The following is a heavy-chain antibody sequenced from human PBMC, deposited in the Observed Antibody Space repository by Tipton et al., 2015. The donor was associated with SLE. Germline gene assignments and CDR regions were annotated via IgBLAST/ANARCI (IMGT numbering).Heavy chain of an antibody. CDR1: GYTFPNYG. J-gene: IGHJ4*02. Sequence: QLVQSGAEVKNPGASVTVSCKTSGYTFPNYGISWVRQAPGQGLEWMGWITPYGGDTTRPRTYYAQRFQGRVTLTTDTSASTAYMELRSLRSDDTAVYYCALAVVARVSGDFDYWGQGTLVTVSS. CDR2: ITPYGGDT. V-gene: IGHV1-18*01. CDR3: ALAVVARVSGDFDY. D-gene: IGHD2-2*01.